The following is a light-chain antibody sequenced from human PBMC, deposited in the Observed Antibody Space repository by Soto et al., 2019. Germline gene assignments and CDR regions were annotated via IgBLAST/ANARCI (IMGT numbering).Light chain of an antibody. J-gene: IGKJ3*01. V-gene: IGKV3-20*01. Sequence: EIVLTQSPATLSLSPGERATLSCRASQSVSSYLAWYQQKPGQPPRLLIYGAATRASDVPDRFSGSGSGADFALTITRLEPEDFAVYYCQQYGASPLTFGPGTKVDIK. CDR3: QQYGASPLT. CDR1: QSVSSY. CDR2: GAA.